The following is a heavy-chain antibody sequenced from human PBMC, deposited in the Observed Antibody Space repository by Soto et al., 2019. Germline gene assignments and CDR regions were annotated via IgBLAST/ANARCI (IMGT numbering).Heavy chain of an antibody. CDR3: ASLSGGRFLDKCDY. J-gene: IGHJ4*02. Sequence: QVQLHQWGAGLLKPSEILSLTCAVYNGSFMGYYWTWVRQPPGKGLEWIGEINHVGSPNYNPSLKSRVVISNDTSKQQFSLRLNSLTAADTAVYYCASLSGGRFLDKCDYWGQGIQVTVSS. CDR1: NGSFMGYY. D-gene: IGHD3-3*01. V-gene: IGHV4-34*01. CDR2: INHVGSP.